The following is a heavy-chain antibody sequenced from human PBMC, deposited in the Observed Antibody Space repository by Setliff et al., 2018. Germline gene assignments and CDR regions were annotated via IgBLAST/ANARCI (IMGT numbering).Heavy chain of an antibody. Sequence: GGSLRLSCAASGFTFSDHYMDWVRQAPGKGLEWVGRVRRKDNSYSTESIASVRGRFTISRDNSENTLYLQMNSLRPDDTAVYHCARSDGGSSGLDYWGQGTLVTVSS. V-gene: IGHV3-72*01. CDR1: GFTFSDHY. D-gene: IGHD2-15*01. CDR2: VRRKDNSYST. J-gene: IGHJ4*02. CDR3: ARSDGGSSGLDY.